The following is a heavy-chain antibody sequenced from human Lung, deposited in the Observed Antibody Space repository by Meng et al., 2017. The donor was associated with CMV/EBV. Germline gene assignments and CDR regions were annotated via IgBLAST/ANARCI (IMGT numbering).Heavy chain of an antibody. V-gene: IGHV1-2*02. D-gene: IGHD2-21*01. CDR1: GYSFTGYY. CDR2: INPYSGAT. Sequence: SVKVSXKSSGYSFTGYYLHWVRQAPGQGLEWMGWINPYSGATKYAEKFQGRVTMTRNTSISTAYMELNTLRSDDTAVYYCASSTSGVVIGILRRYNWFNPWGQGTVVPVSS. CDR3: ASSTSGVVIGILRRYNWFNP. J-gene: IGHJ5*02.